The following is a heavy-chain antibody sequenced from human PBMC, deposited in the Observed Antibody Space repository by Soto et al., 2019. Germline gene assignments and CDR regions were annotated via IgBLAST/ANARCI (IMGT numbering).Heavy chain of an antibody. J-gene: IGHJ4*02. CDR3: ARGAFGLQHGFFDY. V-gene: IGHV1-18*01. Sequence: ASVKVSCKASGYTFISYAISWVRQVPGQGLEWMGRVSPYSGNTDSAQKFQGRVTMTADTSTNTAYMDLRSLRSDDTAVYYCARGAFGLQHGFFDYWGQGTLVTVSS. D-gene: IGHD3-16*01. CDR1: GYTFISYA. CDR2: VSPYSGNT.